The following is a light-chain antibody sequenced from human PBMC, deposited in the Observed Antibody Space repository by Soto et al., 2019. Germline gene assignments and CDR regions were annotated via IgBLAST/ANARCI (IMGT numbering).Light chain of an antibody. Sequence: SVLTQPAPLSGSPGQSITISCPGTSSDGGGYNYVSWYQQHPGKAPKLMIYDVSNRPSGVSNRFSGSKSGNTASLTISGLQAEDEADYYCSSYTSSSTSLYVFGTGTKVTVL. CDR2: DVS. V-gene: IGLV2-14*01. CDR3: SSYTSSSTSLYV. J-gene: IGLJ1*01. CDR1: SSDGGGYNY.